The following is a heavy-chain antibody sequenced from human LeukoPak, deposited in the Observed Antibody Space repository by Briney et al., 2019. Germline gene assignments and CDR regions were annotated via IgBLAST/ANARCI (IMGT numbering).Heavy chain of an antibody. CDR3: ARLELAAAGSRWFDP. Sequence: GGSLRLSCAASGFTFSSYAMHWVRQAPGKGLEWVAVISYDGSNKYYADSVKGRFTISRDNSKNTLYLQMNSLRAEDTAVYYCARLELAAAGSRWFDPWGQGTLVTVSS. D-gene: IGHD6-13*01. CDR2: ISYDGSNK. V-gene: IGHV3-30*04. CDR1: GFTFSSYA. J-gene: IGHJ5*02.